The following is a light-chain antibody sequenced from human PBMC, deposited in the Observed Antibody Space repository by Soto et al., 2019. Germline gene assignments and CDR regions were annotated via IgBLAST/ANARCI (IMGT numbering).Light chain of an antibody. CDR2: GAS. CDR1: QSVSNSY. CDR3: QQRSDWRIT. V-gene: IGKV3D-20*02. J-gene: IGKJ5*01. Sequence: EIVLTQSPGTLSLSPGERATLYCKASQSVSNSYLAWYQQKPGQAPRLLIYGASSRATGIPDRFSGSGSGTEFTLTISSLEPEDFAVYYCQQRSDWRITFGQGTRLEIK.